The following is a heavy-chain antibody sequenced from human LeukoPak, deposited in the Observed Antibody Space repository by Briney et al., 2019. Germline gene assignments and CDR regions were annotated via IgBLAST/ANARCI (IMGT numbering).Heavy chain of an antibody. CDR2: IYSGGST. V-gene: IGHV3-66*01. J-gene: IGHJ4*02. D-gene: IGHD3-22*01. Sequence: GGSLRLSCAASGFTVSSSYMSWVRQAPGKGLEWVSVIYSGGSTYYADSVKGRFTISRDNSKNTLYLQMNSLRAEDTAVYYCARVGFDGGSSGYYYGGFDYWGQGTLVTVSS. CDR1: GFTVSSSY. CDR3: ARVGFDGGSSGYYYGGFDY.